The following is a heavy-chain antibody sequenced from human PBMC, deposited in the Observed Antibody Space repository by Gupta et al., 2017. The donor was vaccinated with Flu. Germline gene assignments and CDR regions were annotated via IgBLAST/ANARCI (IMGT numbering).Heavy chain of an antibody. J-gene: IGHJ4*02. CDR3: AGYYDNTGPKIGA. CDR2: ISYDEVDK. Sequence: QVQLVESGGGVVQPGRSLRLSCVTSGFTFRSYTMHWVRQAPGKGLEWVAVISYDEVDKQYADSVKGRFTISRDDSKNTLYLQMSKLRTEDTALYYCAGYYDNTGPKIGAGGQGTLVTVSS. D-gene: IGHD3-22*01. V-gene: IGHV3-30-3*01. CDR1: GFTFRSYT.